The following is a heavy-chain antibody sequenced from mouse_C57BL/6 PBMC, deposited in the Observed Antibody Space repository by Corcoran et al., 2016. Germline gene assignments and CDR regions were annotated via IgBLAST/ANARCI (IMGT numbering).Heavy chain of an antibody. CDR2: INPNNGGT. J-gene: IGHJ2*01. V-gene: IGHV1-26*01. CDR1: GYTFTDYY. CDR3: ARSAAQATFDY. D-gene: IGHD3-2*02. Sequence: EVQLQQSGPELVKPGASVKISCKASGYTFTDYYMNWVKQSHGKSLEWIGDINPNNGGTSYNQKFKGKATLTVDKSSRTAYMELRSLTSEDSAVYYCARSAAQATFDYWGQGTTLTVSS.